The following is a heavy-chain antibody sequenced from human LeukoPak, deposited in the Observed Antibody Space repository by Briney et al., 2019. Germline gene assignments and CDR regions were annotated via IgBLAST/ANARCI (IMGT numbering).Heavy chain of an antibody. CDR1: GFTFSSYW. Sequence: GGSLRLSCAAPGFTFSSYWMSWVRQAPGKGLEWVANIKQDGSEKYYVDSVKGRFTISRDNAKNSLYLQMNSLRAEDTAVYYCARSRERKTGFDYWGQGTLVTVSS. J-gene: IGHJ4*02. V-gene: IGHV3-7*01. CDR3: ARSRERKTGFDY. CDR2: IKQDGSEK. D-gene: IGHD1-1*01.